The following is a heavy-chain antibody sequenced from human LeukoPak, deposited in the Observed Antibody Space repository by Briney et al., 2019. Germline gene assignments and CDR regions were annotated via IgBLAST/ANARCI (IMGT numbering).Heavy chain of an antibody. CDR1: GGSISSSSYY. CDR3: ARGAGGLGIDY. D-gene: IGHD3-10*01. J-gene: IGHJ4*02. CDR2: IYYSGST. V-gene: IGHV4-39*01. Sequence: PSETLSLTCTVSGGSISSSSYYWGWIRQPPGKGLEWIGSIYYSGSTYYNPSLKSRVTISVDTSKNQFSLKLSSVTAADTAVYYCARGAGGLGIDYWGQGTLVSVSS.